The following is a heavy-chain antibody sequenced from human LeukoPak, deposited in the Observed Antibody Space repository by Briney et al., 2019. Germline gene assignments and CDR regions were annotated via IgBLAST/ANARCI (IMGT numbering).Heavy chain of an antibody. J-gene: IGHJ5*02. CDR1: GFTFDYYT. CDR3: VRTIMDRLGHRWFDP. D-gene: IGHD3/OR15-3a*01. Sequence: GGSLRLSCAASGFTFDYYTLNWVRQAPGKGLEWVSSVSSRSNHIYYADSLKGRFTISRDNTKNSLYLQMNSLRVEDTAIYYCVRTIMDRLGHRWFDPWGQGTLVTVSS. V-gene: IGHV3-21*06. CDR2: VSSRSNHI.